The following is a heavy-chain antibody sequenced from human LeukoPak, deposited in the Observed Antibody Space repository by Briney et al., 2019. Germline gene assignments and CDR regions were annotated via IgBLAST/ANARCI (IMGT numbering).Heavy chain of an antibody. CDR3: ARDLKYYDSSGFDY. CDR2: ISSSSSYI. D-gene: IGHD3-22*01. V-gene: IGHV3-21*01. CDR1: GFTFSSYS. Sequence: GGSLRLSCATSGFTFSSYSMNWVRQAPGKGLELVSCISSSSSYIYYTDSVKGRFTISRDNAKNSLTLQMNSLRAEDTAVYYCARDLKYYDSSGFDYWGQGTLVTVSS. J-gene: IGHJ4*02.